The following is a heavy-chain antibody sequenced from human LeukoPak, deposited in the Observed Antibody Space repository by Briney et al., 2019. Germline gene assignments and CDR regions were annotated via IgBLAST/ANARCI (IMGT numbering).Heavy chain of an antibody. V-gene: IGHV3-48*04. CDR1: GFTVSSNY. J-gene: IGHJ4*02. CDR3: ARDTWGFEN. Sequence: GGSLRLSCAASGFTVSSNYMSWVRQAPGKGLEWVSYISITSSTKYYADAVRGRFSISGDNARNSLYLQMDSLRAEDTAVYFCARDTWGFENWGQGTLVTVSS. D-gene: IGHD3-16*01. CDR2: ISITSSTK.